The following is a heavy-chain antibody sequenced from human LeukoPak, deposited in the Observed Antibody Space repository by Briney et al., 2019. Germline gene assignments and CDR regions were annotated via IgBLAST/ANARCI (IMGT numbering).Heavy chain of an antibody. J-gene: IGHJ3*02. CDR2: INSDGSST. CDR1: GFTFSGYS. CDR3: ATKHGGPYAFDI. Sequence: GGSLRLSCAASGFTFSGYSMNWVRQAPGKGGEWVSRINSDGSSTKYADSVKGRFTLSRGNAKNTLYLQMNSLRAQDTAVYYCATKHGGPYAFDICGQGTIVTVSS. V-gene: IGHV3-74*01. D-gene: IGHD2-21*01.